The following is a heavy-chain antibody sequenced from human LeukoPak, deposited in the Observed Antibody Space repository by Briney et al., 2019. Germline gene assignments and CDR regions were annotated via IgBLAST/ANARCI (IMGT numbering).Heavy chain of an antibody. V-gene: IGHV3-30*04. Sequence: PGRSLRLSCAASGFTFSSYAMHWVRQAPGKGLEWVAVISYDGSNEYYADSVKGRFTISRDNSKNTLYLQMNSLRAEDTAVYYCARVEEPGIAVAGSRAMDVWGKGTTVTVSS. D-gene: IGHD6-19*01. J-gene: IGHJ6*04. CDR3: ARVEEPGIAVAGSRAMDV. CDR1: GFTFSSYA. CDR2: ISYDGSNE.